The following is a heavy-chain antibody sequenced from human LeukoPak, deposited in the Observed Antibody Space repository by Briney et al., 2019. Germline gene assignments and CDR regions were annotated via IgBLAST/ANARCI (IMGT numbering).Heavy chain of an antibody. J-gene: IGHJ4*02. CDR1: GGTFSSYA. Sequence: ASAKVSCKASGGTFSSYAISWVRQAPGQGLEWMGRIIPILGIANYAQKFQGRVTITADKSTSTAYMELSSLRSEDTAVYYCARDRGGYSYGYYFDYWGQGTLVTVSS. CDR3: ARDRGGYSYGYYFDY. D-gene: IGHD5-18*01. V-gene: IGHV1-69*04. CDR2: IIPILGIA.